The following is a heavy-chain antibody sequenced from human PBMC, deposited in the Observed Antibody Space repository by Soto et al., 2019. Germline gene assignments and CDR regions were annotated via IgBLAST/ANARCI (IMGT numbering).Heavy chain of an antibody. CDR1: GYTFTSYG. CDR3: AREYYYDSSGYSISYYYGMDV. CDR2: ISAYNGNT. D-gene: IGHD3-22*01. V-gene: IGHV1-18*01. Sequence: QVQLVQSGAEVKKPGASVKVSCKASGYTFTSYGISWVRQAPGQGLEWMGWISAYNGNTNYAQKLQGRVTMTTDTSTSTAYMELRSLRSDDTAVYYCAREYYYDSSGYSISYYYGMDVWGQGTTVTVSS. J-gene: IGHJ6*02.